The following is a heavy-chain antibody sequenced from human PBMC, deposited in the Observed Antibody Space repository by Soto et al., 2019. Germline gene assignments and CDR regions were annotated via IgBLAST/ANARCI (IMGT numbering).Heavy chain of an antibody. CDR2: ISGSGGST. D-gene: IGHD3-9*01. V-gene: IGHV3-23*01. Sequence: GSLRLSCAASGFTFSSYAMSWVRQAPGKGLEWVSAISGSGGSTYYADSVKGRFTISRDNSKNTLYLQMNSLRAEDTAVYYCAKERAYDILTGYLIDYWGQGTLVTVSS. CDR1: GFTFSSYA. J-gene: IGHJ4*02. CDR3: AKERAYDILTGYLIDY.